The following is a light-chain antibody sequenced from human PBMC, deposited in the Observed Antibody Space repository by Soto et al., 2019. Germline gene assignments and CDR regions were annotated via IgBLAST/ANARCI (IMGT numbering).Light chain of an antibody. CDR3: QQSYSAFYT. CDR1: QSVSDY. CDR2: GAS. Sequence: DLQMTQSPSSLSASVGDRVTITCRASQSVSDYLNWYQQKPGKPPKLLIFGASSLQSGVPSRFSGSGSGTDFTLTISSLQPEDFATYYCQQSYSAFYTFGQGTKLEIK. V-gene: IGKV1-39*01. J-gene: IGKJ2*01.